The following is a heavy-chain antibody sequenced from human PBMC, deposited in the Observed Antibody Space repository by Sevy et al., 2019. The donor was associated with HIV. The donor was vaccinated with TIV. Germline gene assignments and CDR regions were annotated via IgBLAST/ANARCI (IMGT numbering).Heavy chain of an antibody. V-gene: IGHV3-23*01. CDR1: GFTFSKYS. D-gene: IGHD2-8*01. CDR2: LSFGCGEI. J-gene: IGHJ4*02. Sequence: GGSLRLSCAASGFTFSKYSMSWVRQTPGKGLEWVSTLSFGCGEIDYADSVKGRFTISRDNAESSVYLQMNNLRPEDTAVYDCARVVCAKPHDYCGQGPLVTVSS. CDR3: ARVVCAKPHDY.